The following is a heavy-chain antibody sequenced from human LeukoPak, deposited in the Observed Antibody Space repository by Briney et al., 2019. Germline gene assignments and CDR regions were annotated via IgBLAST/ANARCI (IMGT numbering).Heavy chain of an antibody. CDR2: ISYDGSRE. CDR1: GFPFSTYA. CDR3: ARDFGFSPSSGYSFDY. V-gene: IGHV3-30*03. D-gene: IGHD3-22*01. J-gene: IGHJ4*02. Sequence: GGSLRLSCAASGFPFSTYAMHWVRQPPGEGLKWVAVISYDGSREYSADSVKGRFTISRDNSKNTLYLQMNSLRADDTAVYYCARDFGFSPSSGYSFDYWGQGTLVTVSS.